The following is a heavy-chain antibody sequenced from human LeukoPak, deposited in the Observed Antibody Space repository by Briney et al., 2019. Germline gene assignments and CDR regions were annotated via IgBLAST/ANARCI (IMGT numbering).Heavy chain of an antibody. CDR3: AKDLRRAISGVVIPVYYYYMDV. CDR2: IWDVGSNK. CDR1: GFTFSSYG. J-gene: IGHJ6*03. D-gene: IGHD3-3*01. V-gene: IGHV3-33*06. Sequence: GRSLRLSCAASGFTFSSYGMHWVRQAPGKGLEWVALIWDVGSNKYYADSVKGRFTISRDTSTNTLYLQMNSLRAEDTAVYYCAKDLRRAISGVVIPVYYYYMDVWGKGTTVTVSS.